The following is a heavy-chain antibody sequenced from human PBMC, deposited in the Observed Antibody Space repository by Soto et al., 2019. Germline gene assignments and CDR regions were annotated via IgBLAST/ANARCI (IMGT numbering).Heavy chain of an antibody. D-gene: IGHD1-1*01. CDR3: AGGQDNLAVNFDY. Sequence: GSLRLSCAASGSRFSDYYMSWIRQSPGKGLEWLSYITSSSSYTHYADSVKGRFTISRDNAKNSLYLQMNSLRAEDTAVYYCAGGQDNLAVNFDYWGQGT. CDR2: ITSSSSYT. V-gene: IGHV3-11*03. J-gene: IGHJ4*02. CDR1: GSRFSDYY.